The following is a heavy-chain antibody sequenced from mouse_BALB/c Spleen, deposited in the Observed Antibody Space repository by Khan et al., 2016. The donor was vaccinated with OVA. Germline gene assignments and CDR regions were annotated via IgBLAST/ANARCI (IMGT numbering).Heavy chain of an antibody. CDR2: VNPNNGDT. CDR3: ARGDEFFAL. CDR1: GYSFTVYY. J-gene: IGHJ3*01. Sequence: EVQLQESGPDLVKPGASVKISCKASGYSFTVYYLNWVKQSHGKGPEWIGRVNPNNGDTNSNQKFKDKAILTVAKSSTTAYMELRSLTSEDSAVFYCARGDEFFALWGQGTLVTVSA. V-gene: IGHV1-26*01. D-gene: IGHD3-3*01.